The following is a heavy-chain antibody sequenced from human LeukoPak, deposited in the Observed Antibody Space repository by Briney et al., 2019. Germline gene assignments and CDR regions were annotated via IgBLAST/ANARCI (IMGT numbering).Heavy chain of an antibody. J-gene: IGHJ6*02. CDR3: ARVAPPNYDILTGYGNYYYYYGMDV. CDR2: ISAYNGNT. Sequence: ASVKVSCKASGYTFTSYGISRVRQAPGQGLEWMGWISAYNGNTNYAQKLQGRVTMTTDTSTSTAYMELRSLRSDDTAVYYCARVAPPNYDILTGYGNYYYYYGMDVWGQGTTVTVSS. V-gene: IGHV1-18*01. CDR1: GYTFTSYG. D-gene: IGHD3-9*01.